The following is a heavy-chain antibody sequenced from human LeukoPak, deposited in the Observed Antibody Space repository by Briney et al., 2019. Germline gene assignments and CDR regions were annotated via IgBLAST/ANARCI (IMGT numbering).Heavy chain of an antibody. CDR1: GGSLSSYY. CDR2: INHSGST. Sequence: PSETLSLTCTVSGGSLSSYYWSWIRQPPGKGLEWIGEINHSGSTNYNPSLKSRVTISVDTSKNQFSLKLSSVTAADTAVYYCARVPRFYSSGWQFTGYYFDYWGQGTLVTVSS. D-gene: IGHD6-19*01. CDR3: ARVPRFYSSGWQFTGYYFDY. V-gene: IGHV4-34*01. J-gene: IGHJ4*02.